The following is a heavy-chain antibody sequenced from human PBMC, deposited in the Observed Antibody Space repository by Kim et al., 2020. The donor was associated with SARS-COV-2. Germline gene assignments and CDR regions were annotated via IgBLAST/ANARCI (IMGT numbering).Heavy chain of an antibody. CDR1: GFTFGDYA. V-gene: IGHV3-49*04. J-gene: IGHJ2*01. Sequence: GGSLRLSYTGSGFTFGDYAMSWVRRAPGKGLEWLGFIRSKASGGTREYAASVEGRFAISRDDSRSIAYLQMNGLKTEDTGVYYCTSHITMIRGISRYFDLWGRGTLITVSS. CDR2: IRSKASGGTR. CDR3: TSHITMIRGISRYFDL. D-gene: IGHD3-10*01.